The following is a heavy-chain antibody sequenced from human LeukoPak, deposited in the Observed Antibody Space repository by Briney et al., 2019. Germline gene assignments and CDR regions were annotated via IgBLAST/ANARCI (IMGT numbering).Heavy chain of an antibody. CDR1: GYSFSIYY. CDR2: INPTDGST. J-gene: IGHJ5*02. Sequence: GASVKVSCKASGYSFSIYYIHWVRQAPGQGLEYMGVINPTDGSTRFAKKFQGRVTMTSDTPTSTVYMELSSLRSEDTAVYYCARDYDSSARFHRFDPWGQGTLVTVSS. CDR3: ARDYDSSARFHRFDP. D-gene: IGHD3-22*01. V-gene: IGHV1-46*01.